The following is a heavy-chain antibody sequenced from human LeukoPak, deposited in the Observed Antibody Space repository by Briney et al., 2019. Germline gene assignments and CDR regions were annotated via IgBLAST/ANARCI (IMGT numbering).Heavy chain of an antibody. Sequence: GGSLRPSCAASGFTFSSYGMHWVRQAPGKGLEWVAFIRYDGSNKYYADSVKGRFTISRDNSKNTLYLQMNSLRAEDTAVYYCAKEFSSWYNYWGQGTLVTVSS. D-gene: IGHD6-13*01. V-gene: IGHV3-30*02. J-gene: IGHJ4*02. CDR2: IRYDGSNK. CDR3: AKEFSSWYNY. CDR1: GFTFSSYG.